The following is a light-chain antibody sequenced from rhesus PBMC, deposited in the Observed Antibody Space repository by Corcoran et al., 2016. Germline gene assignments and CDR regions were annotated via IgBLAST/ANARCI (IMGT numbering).Light chain of an antibody. CDR3: KQRNSYRTT. J-gene: IGKJ1*01. V-gene: IGKV1-38*01. Sequence: DIQLTHSPFSLSASVGDRVTITCRPSQGISSYVAWYQQKSGKDFKLLLYDASNLQSGVPSSFSGSGSEAEFTLTISSLQPEDFATYYCKQRNSYRTTFGQGTKVEIK. CDR1: QGISSY. CDR2: DAS.